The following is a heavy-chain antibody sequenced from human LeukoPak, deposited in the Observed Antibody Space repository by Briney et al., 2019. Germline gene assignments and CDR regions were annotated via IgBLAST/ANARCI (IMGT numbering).Heavy chain of an antibody. Sequence: GGSLRLSCAVSGFAFSGFRMTWVRQAPGKGLEWVADIEHNGNDEYYVDSVKGRFTISRDNAKNSLYLQMNSLRAEDTAVYYCAKDMRFDWTPYYFDYWGQGTLVTVSS. V-gene: IGHV3-7*03. J-gene: IGHJ4*02. D-gene: IGHD3-9*01. CDR3: AKDMRFDWTPYYFDY. CDR1: GFAFSGFR. CDR2: IEHNGNDE.